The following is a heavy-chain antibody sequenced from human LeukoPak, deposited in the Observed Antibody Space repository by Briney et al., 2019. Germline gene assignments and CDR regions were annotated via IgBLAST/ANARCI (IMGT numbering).Heavy chain of an antibody. J-gene: IGHJ4*02. Sequence: GGSLRLSCAASGFTFSSYSMNWVRQAPGKGLEWVSSISSSSSYIYYADSVKGRFTISRDNAKNSLYLQMNSLRAEDTAVYYCARDQRLTLGVDDYWGQGTLVTASS. CDR2: ISSSSSYI. V-gene: IGHV3-21*01. CDR3: ARDQRLTLGVDDY. D-gene: IGHD1-14*01. CDR1: GFTFSSYS.